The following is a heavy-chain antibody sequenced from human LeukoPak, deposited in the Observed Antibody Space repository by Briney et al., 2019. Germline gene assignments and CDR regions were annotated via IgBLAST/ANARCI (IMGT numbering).Heavy chain of an antibody. Sequence: GGSLRLSCATSGFAFHDYAMHWVRQAPGKGLEWVSGIGWNSGSIGYADSVKGRFTISRDNANNSLYLQMNSLRPEDTAFYYCAKDMGGGATGTVFDYWGQGILVTVSS. CDR3: AKDMGGGATGTVFDY. V-gene: IGHV3-9*01. J-gene: IGHJ4*02. CDR2: IGWNSGSI. CDR1: GFAFHDYA. D-gene: IGHD5-12*01.